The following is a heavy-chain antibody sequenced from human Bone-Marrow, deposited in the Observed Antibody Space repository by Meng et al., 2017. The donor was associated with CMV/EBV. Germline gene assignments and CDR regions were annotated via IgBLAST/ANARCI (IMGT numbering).Heavy chain of an antibody. V-gene: IGHV1-2*02. CDR2: INPKSGGT. CDR3: ARDVQSGAAGY. Sequence: FCKPSGYTFPDFWIRWVRQAPGQGPEWMGWINPKSGGTNFAQKFEGRVTMTADTFTRTIYLELNGLRNDDTAMYYCARDVQSGAAGYWGQGTLVTVSS. D-gene: IGHD3-10*01. J-gene: IGHJ4*02. CDR1: GYTFPDFW.